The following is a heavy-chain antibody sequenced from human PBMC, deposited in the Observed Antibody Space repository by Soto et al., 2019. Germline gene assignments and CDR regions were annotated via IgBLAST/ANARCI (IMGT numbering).Heavy chain of an antibody. CDR2: VSPHGANT. CDR3: ATEGAKTTWNFDY. Sequence: EVQLLESGGDLVQPGGSLRLSCVVSGFTFGSCGMNWVRQAPGKGLEWVAGVSPHGANTYYADSVRGRFIISRDDSRNTVSLDMNSLRGDDSAVYYCATEGAKTTWNFDYWGQGTVVTVSS. V-gene: IGHV3-23*01. CDR1: GFTFGSCG. D-gene: IGHD1-1*01. J-gene: IGHJ4*02.